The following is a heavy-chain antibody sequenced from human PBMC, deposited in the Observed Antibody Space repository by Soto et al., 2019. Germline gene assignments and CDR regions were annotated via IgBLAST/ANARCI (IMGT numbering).Heavy chain of an antibody. CDR1: GFTFSSHS. J-gene: IGHJ4*02. CDR3: ARLYTYGRYFDC. Sequence: EVQLVESGGGLVQPGGSLRLSCAASGFTFSSHSMNWVRQAPGKGPEWLSYISSGSSSSIIYYTDSVKGRFTISRDNAKNSLYLQMNSLKDEDTAVYYCARLYTYGRYFDCWGQGTLVTVSS. CDR2: ISSGSSSSII. D-gene: IGHD5-18*01. V-gene: IGHV3-48*02.